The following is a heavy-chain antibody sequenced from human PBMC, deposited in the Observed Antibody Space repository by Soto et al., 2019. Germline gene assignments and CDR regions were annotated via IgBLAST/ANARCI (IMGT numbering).Heavy chain of an antibody. CDR2: IHYSGTI. V-gene: IGHV4-31*03. D-gene: IGHD3-10*01. CDR1: GGSTSSGDYY. Sequence: SETLSLTCIVSGGSTSSGDYYRSWIRQYPGKGLEWIGSIHYSGTIYYNPSLRSRATMSVDTSNFQFSLKLSSVTAADTAVYYCARGRYYGSGTYEPYYYGLDVWGQGTTVTVSS. J-gene: IGHJ6*02. CDR3: ARGRYYGSGTYEPYYYGLDV.